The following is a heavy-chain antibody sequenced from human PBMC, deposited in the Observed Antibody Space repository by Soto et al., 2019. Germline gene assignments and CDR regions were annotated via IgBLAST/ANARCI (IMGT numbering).Heavy chain of an antibody. J-gene: IGHJ6*02. D-gene: IGHD6-19*01. CDR2: ISAYNGNT. CDR3: ARDPHRSGWSYYYYYYGMDV. Sequence: QVQLVQSGAEVKKPGASVKVSCKASGYTFTSYGISWVRQAPGQGLEWMGWISAYNGNTNYAQKLQGRVTMTTDTSTSTAYMELRSLRSDDTAVYYCARDPHRSGWSYYYYYYGMDVWGQGTTVTVSS. CDR1: GYTFTSYG. V-gene: IGHV1-18*01.